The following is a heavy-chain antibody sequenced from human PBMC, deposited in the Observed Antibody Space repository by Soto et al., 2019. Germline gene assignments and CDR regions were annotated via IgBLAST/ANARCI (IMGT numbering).Heavy chain of an antibody. V-gene: IGHV4-61*01. CDR1: GGSVSSGSYS. CDR2: IYDSGST. D-gene: IGHD6-19*01. CDR3: ARDCRVYSSPDAFDI. Sequence: SETLSLTCTVSGGSVSSGSYSWSWIRQPPGKGLEWIGYIYDSGSTNYIASLKSRLTISVDTSNNQFSLKLSSVTAADTAVYYCARDCRVYSSPDAFDIWGQGTMVTVSS. J-gene: IGHJ3*02.